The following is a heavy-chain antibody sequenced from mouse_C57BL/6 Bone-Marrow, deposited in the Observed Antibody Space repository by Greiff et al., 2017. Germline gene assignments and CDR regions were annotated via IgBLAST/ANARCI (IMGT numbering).Heavy chain of an antibody. J-gene: IGHJ1*03. CDR1: GYTFTDYE. Sequence: QVQLQQSGAELVRPGASVTLSCKASGYTFTDYEMHWMKQTPVHGLEWIGAIDPETGGTAYNQKFKGKAILTADKSSSTAYMELRSLTSEDSAVYYCTRNRWLLLWYFDVWGTGTTVTVSS. CDR3: TRNRWLLLWYFDV. D-gene: IGHD2-3*01. V-gene: IGHV1-15*01. CDR2: IDPETGGT.